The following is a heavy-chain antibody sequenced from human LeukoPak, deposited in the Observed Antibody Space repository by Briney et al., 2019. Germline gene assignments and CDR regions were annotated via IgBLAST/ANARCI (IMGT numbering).Heavy chain of an antibody. CDR3: ARDWNWGSSDAFDI. V-gene: IGHV1-46*01. Sequence: APVKVSCKASGYTFTRYYLHWVRQAPGQGPAWMGIINPSGGQTNYAQKFQGRVTMTRDTSTSTVYMELSSLRSEDTAVYYCARDWNWGSSDAFDIWGQGTMVTVSS. D-gene: IGHD7-27*01. J-gene: IGHJ3*02. CDR1: GYTFTRYY. CDR2: INPSGGQT.